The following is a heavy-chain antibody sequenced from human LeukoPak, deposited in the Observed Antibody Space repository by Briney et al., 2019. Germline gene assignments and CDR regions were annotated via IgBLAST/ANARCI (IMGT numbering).Heavy chain of an antibody. CDR2: ISGSGGST. V-gene: IGHV3-23*01. D-gene: IGHD5-18*01. Sequence: GGSLRLSCAASGFTVSSNYMSWVRQAPGKGLEWVSAISGSGGSTYYADSVKGRFTISRDNSKNTLYLQMNSLRAEDTAVYYCAKSAKVDSYGTDWGQGTLVTVSS. J-gene: IGHJ4*02. CDR3: AKSAKVDSYGTD. CDR1: GFTVSSNY.